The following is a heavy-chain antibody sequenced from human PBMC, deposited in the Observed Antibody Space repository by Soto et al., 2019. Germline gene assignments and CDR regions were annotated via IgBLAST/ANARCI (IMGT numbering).Heavy chain of an antibody. CDR2: ISYDGSDK. CDR1: GFTFTSYG. CDR3: GKFSDIEVPGMGDWFDP. J-gene: IGHJ5*02. V-gene: IGHV3-30*18. Sequence: QVQLEEPGGGVVQPGRSLRLSCKASGFTFTSYGMHWVRQAPGKGLEWVALISYDGSDKLYADSVEGRFTISRDNSKNTVYLQMNSLRIEDTAMYHCGKFSDIEVPGMGDWFDPWGQGTLVTVTS. D-gene: IGHD6-19*01.